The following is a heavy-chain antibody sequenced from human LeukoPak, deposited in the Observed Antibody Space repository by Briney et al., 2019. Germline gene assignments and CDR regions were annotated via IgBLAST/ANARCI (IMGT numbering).Heavy chain of an antibody. CDR3: ARGLPPPYCSGGSCYPYYFDY. J-gene: IGHJ4*02. Sequence: SETLSLTCAVYGGSFSGYYWGWIRQPPGKGLEWIGEINHSGSTNYNPSLKSRVTISVDTSKNQFSLKLSSVTAADTAVYYCARGLPPPYCSGGSCYPYYFDYWGQGTLVTVSS. D-gene: IGHD2-15*01. V-gene: IGHV4-34*01. CDR2: INHSGST. CDR1: GGSFSGYY.